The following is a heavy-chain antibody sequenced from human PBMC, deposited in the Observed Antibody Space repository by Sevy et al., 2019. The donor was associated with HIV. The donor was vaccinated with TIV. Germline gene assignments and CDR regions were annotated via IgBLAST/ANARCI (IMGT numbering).Heavy chain of an antibody. Sequence: GGCLRLSCAASGFTFSSYGMHWVRQAPGKGLEWVAFIRYDGSNKYYADSVKGRFTISRDNSKNTLYLQMNSLRAEDTAVYYCAKGGTVLRFLEWLFHYWGQGTLVTVSS. CDR3: AKGGTVLRFLEWLFHY. CDR1: GFTFSSYG. J-gene: IGHJ4*02. V-gene: IGHV3-30*02. D-gene: IGHD3-3*01. CDR2: IRYDGSNK.